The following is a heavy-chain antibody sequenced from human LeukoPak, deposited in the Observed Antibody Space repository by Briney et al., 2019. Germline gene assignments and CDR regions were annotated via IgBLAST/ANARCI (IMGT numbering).Heavy chain of an antibody. Sequence: PGGSLRLSCAASGFPFNSYGMHWVRQAPGKGLEWISYDGTKKDYADSVKGRFTISRDSSTNTLYLQMNSLRPDDSAVYYCAKGPRPLLRCSYYFDRWGQGTVVIVTS. CDR2: ISYDGTKK. D-gene: IGHD3-16*01. V-gene: IGHV3-30*18. CDR1: GFPFNSYG. J-gene: IGHJ4*02. CDR3: AKGPRPLLRCSYYFDR.